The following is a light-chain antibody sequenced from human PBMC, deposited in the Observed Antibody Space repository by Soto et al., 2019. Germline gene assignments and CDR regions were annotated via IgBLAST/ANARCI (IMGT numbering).Light chain of an antibody. CDR2: GAS. CDR3: QEFDGSLWT. J-gene: IGKJ1*01. Sequence: EIVLTQSPGTLSLSPGERATLSCRASQSVSSNKLAWYQQKPGQAPRLLIYGASGRATGIPDRFSGSGSGTDFTLTISRLEPEDFAVYYCQEFDGSLWTFGQGTKVEIK. V-gene: IGKV3-20*01. CDR1: QSVSSNK.